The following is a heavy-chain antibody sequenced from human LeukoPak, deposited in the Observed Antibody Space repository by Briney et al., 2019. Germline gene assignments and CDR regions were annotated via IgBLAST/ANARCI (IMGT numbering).Heavy chain of an antibody. Sequence: ASVKVSCKASGYTFTGYYMHWVRQAPGQGLEWMGWINPNSGGTNFAQKFQDRVTMTGDTSISTAYMELSRLRSDDTAVYYCARGAFSSSSGYNYYYMDVWGKGTTDTVSS. D-gene: IGHD6-6*01. V-gene: IGHV1-2*02. J-gene: IGHJ6*03. CDR2: INPNSGGT. CDR1: GYTFTGYY. CDR3: ARGAFSSSSGYNYYYMDV.